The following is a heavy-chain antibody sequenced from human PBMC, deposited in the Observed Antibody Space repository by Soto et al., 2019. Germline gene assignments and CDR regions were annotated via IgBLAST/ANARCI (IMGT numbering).Heavy chain of an antibody. Sequence: ASVKVSCKASGYTFTGYDINWVRQATGQGLEWMRWMNPNSGNTGYAQKFQGRVTMTRNTSISTAYMELSSLRSEDTAVYYCAREGITPSDAFDIWGQGTMVTVSS. V-gene: IGHV1-8*01. CDR2: MNPNSGNT. J-gene: IGHJ3*02. D-gene: IGHD3-10*01. CDR3: AREGITPSDAFDI. CDR1: GYTFTGYD.